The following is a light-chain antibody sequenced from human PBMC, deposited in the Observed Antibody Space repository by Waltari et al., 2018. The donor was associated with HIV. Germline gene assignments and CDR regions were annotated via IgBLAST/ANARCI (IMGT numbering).Light chain of an antibody. CDR2: AVT. CDR3: CSYAGTSTYV. Sequence: QSALTQPASVSGSPAQSITISCTGTRSDVPSYNLVSWYQHHPGKAPKVIIYAVTKRPSGVSDRFSVSKSGNTASLTISGLQAEDEADYYCCSYAGTSTYVFGTGTKVTVL. V-gene: IGLV2-23*02. CDR1: RSDVPSYNL. J-gene: IGLJ1*01.